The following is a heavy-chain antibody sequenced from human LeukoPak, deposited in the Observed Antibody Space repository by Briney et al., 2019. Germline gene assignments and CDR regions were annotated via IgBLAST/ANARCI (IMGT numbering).Heavy chain of an antibody. J-gene: IGHJ2*01. D-gene: IGHD5-18*01. CDR3: ARMFTAMVPGWYFDL. CDR2: INSDGSST. Sequence: PGGSLRLSCAASGLTFSSYWMHWVRQAPGKGLVWVSRINSDGSSTSYADSVKGRFTISRDNAKNTLYLQMNSLRAEDTAVYYCARMFTAMVPGWYFDLWGRGTLVTVSS. V-gene: IGHV3-74*01. CDR1: GLTFSSYW.